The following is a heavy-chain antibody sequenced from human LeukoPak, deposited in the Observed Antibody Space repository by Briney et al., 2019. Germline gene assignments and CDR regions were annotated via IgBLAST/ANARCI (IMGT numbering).Heavy chain of an antibody. D-gene: IGHD1-1*01. Sequence: GGSLRLSCAASGFTFNAYWMHWIRQAPGKGLVWVASINKDATTIRYADSVKGRFTISRDNAENTLSLEMKGLRAEDTAMYYCARAASAYNFDYYFDHWGQGALVTVSS. J-gene: IGHJ4*02. V-gene: IGHV3-74*01. CDR2: INKDATTI. CDR1: GFTFNAYW. CDR3: ARAASAYNFDYYFDH.